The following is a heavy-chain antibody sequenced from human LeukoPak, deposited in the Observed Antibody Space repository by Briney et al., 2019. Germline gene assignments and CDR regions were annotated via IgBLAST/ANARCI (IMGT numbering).Heavy chain of an antibody. CDR3: ARNKGFDY. CDR1: GGSISSYY. V-gene: IGHV4-59*08. Sequence: SETQSLTCTVSGGSISSYYWSWIRQPPGKGLEWIGYIYYSGSTNYNPSLKSRVTISVDTSKNQFSLKLSSVTAADTAVYYCARNKGFDYWGQGTLVTVSS. J-gene: IGHJ4*02. CDR2: IYYSGST.